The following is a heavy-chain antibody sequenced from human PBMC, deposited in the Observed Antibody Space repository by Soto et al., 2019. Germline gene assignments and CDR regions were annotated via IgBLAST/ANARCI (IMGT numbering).Heavy chain of an antibody. D-gene: IGHD3-10*01. Sequence: EVPLVESGGGLVQPGGSLRLSCAASGFTFSNYWMHWVRQAPGKGLVWVSRINSDGSNTNYAGSVRGRFTISRDNAKNTLYLQMNSLRAEDTAVYYCARAPGSGTNWYFDLWGRGTLVTVSS. CDR3: ARAPGSGTNWYFDL. V-gene: IGHV3-74*01. CDR2: INSDGSNT. CDR1: GFTFSNYW. J-gene: IGHJ2*01.